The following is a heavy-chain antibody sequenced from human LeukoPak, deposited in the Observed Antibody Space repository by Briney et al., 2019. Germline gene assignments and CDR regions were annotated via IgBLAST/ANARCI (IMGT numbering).Heavy chain of an antibody. Sequence: GGSLRLSCAASGFTFSNHWMSWVRQAPGKGLEWVANIKEDGSRNHYVDSVKGRFTISRDNAKGSLHLQMNSLRAEDTAVYYCARQLSGWYDADPYWGQGTLVTVSS. CDR2: IKEDGSRN. CDR3: ARQLSGWYDADPY. D-gene: IGHD6-19*01. CDR1: GFTFSNHW. V-gene: IGHV3-7*05. J-gene: IGHJ4*02.